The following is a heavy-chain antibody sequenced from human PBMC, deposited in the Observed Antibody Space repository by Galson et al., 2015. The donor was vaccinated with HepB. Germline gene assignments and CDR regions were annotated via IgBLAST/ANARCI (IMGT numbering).Heavy chain of an antibody. J-gene: IGHJ3*02. D-gene: IGHD2-2*01. CDR2: IYYSGST. CDR3: ASGGYCSSTSCFFSSGARDGAFDI. CDR1: GGSISSSSYY. V-gene: IGHV4-39*07. Sequence: ETLSLTCTVSGGSISSSSYYWGWIRQPPGKGLEWIGSIYYSGSTYYNPSLKSRVTISVDTSKNQFSLKLSSVTAADTAVYYCASGGYCSSTSCFFSSGARDGAFDIWGQGTMVTVSS.